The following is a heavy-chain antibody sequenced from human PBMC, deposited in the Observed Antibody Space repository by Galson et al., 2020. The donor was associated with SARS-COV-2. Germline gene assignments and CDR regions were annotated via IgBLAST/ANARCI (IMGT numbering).Heavy chain of an antibody. Sequence: KWYSPSLKNRLTITKDTSKNQVVLTMANMDPLDTATYYCAHRPHYSGTYDDYFDFWGQGTLVTVSS. D-gene: IGHD1-26*01. CDR2: K. V-gene: IGHV2-5*01. CDR3: AHRPHYSGTYDDYFDF. J-gene: IGHJ4*02.